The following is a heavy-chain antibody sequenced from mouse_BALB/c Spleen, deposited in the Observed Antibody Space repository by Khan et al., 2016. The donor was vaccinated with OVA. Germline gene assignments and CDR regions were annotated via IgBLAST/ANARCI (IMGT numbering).Heavy chain of an antibody. CDR1: GYTFTDNY. V-gene: IGHV1-84*02. J-gene: IGHJ2*01. D-gene: IGHD1-1*01. Sequence: QVRLQQSGPELVKPGASVKISCKASGYTFTDNYINWVKQKPGQGLEWIGWIYPGSGNTKYNEKFKGQATLTVDTSSSKAYMHLSSLTSEDTAVYFCARGSYYESSLFDYWGQGTALAVSS. CDR2: IYPGSGNT. CDR3: ARGSYYESSLFDY.